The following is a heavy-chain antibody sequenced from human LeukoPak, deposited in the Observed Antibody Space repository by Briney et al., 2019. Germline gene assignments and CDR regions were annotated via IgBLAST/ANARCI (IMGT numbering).Heavy chain of an antibody. J-gene: IGHJ4*02. D-gene: IGHD2-8*01. V-gene: IGHV5-51*01. CDR3: ARHSRDCTNGVCYPRYFDY. CDR2: IYPGDSDT. Sequence: PGESLKISCKGSGYSFTSYWIGWVRQMPGKGLEWMGIIYPGDSDTRYSPSFQGQVTISADKSISTAYLQWSSLKASDTAMYYCARHSRDCTNGVCYPRYFDYWGQGTLVTVSS. CDR1: GYSFTSYW.